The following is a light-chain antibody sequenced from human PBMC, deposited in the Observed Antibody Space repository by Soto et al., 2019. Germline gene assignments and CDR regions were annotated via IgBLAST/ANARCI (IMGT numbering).Light chain of an antibody. CDR1: SSNIGNNA. CDR3: AAWDDSLNGYV. Sequence: QAVVTQPPSVSEAPRQRVTISCSGSSSNIGNNAVNWYQQLPGKAPKLLIYYDDLLPSGVSDRFSGSKSGTSASLAISGLQADDEADYYCAAWDDSLNGYVLGTGTKLTVL. J-gene: IGLJ1*01. V-gene: IGLV1-36*01. CDR2: YDD.